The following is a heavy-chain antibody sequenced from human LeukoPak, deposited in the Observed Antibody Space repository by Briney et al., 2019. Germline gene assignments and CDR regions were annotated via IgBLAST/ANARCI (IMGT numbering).Heavy chain of an antibody. CDR3: ARQAYSSNLGWFDP. Sequence: PSETLSLTCSVSGXSISSSTDYWGWIRQPPGKGLDWIGNIYNSGSTYYNPSLKSRVTISVDTSKNQFSLKLSSVTAADTAVYYCARQAYSSNLGWFDPWGQGTLVTVSS. J-gene: IGHJ5*02. CDR2: IYNSGST. V-gene: IGHV4-39*01. CDR1: GXSISSSTDY. D-gene: IGHD6-13*01.